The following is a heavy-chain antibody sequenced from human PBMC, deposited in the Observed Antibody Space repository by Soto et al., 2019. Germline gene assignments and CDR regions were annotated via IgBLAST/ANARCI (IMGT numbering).Heavy chain of an antibody. V-gene: IGHV3-23*01. CDR3: AKSDTIVGATLADY. J-gene: IGHJ4*02. CDR1: GFTFSNYA. CDR2: MGGSGNAR. Sequence: EVQLLESGGGLVQPGGSQRLSCAASGFTFSNYAMSWVRQAPGKGREWVSGMGGSGNARYYADSVKGRFTISRDNSKNTLYLQMTSLRAEDTAVYYCAKSDTIVGATLADYWGQGTLVTVSS. D-gene: IGHD1-26*01.